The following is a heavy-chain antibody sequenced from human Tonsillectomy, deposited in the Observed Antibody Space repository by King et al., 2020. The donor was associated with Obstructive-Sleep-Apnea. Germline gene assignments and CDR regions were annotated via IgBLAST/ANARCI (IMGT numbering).Heavy chain of an antibody. Sequence: VQLVESGGGVVQPGRSLRLSCAASGFTFSSYPMHWVRQPPGKGLEWVAVISYDGSNEYYAGSVKGRFTVSRANSNGTLYLQLNSLRTEDTAVYYCAREGNYGDYEDYWGQGALVTVSS. V-gene: IGHV3-30*04. CDR1: GFTFSSYP. J-gene: IGHJ4*02. CDR3: AREGNYGDYEDY. CDR2: ISYDGSNE. D-gene: IGHD4-17*01.